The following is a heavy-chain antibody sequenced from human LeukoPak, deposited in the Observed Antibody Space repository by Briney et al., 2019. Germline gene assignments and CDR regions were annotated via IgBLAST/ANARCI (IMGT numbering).Heavy chain of an antibody. CDR3: ARGVAGGDF. V-gene: IGHV1-8*01. D-gene: IGHD6-19*01. J-gene: IGHJ4*02. Sequence: GSSVKVSCNAAAYTFISHEINLVRLATGQGMGWMGWVNPDSGKTAYAQKFQGRLIMTRNTSINTVYMELGSLKSEDTAVYYCARGVAGGDFWGQGTLVTVSS. CDR1: AYTFISHE. CDR2: VNPDSGKT.